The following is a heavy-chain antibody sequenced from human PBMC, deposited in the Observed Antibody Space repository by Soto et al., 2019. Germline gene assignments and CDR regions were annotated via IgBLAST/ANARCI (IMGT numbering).Heavy chain of an antibody. J-gene: IGHJ4*02. CDR3: AKDLVGLEWLLSVFDY. Sequence: GGSLRLSCAASGFTFSSYAMSWVRQAPGKGLEWVSAISGSGGSTYYADSVKGRFTISRDNSKNTLYLQMNSLRAEDTAVYYCAKDLVGLEWLLSVFDYWGQGTLVTVSS. CDR1: GFTFSSYA. D-gene: IGHD3-3*01. V-gene: IGHV3-23*01. CDR2: ISGSGGST.